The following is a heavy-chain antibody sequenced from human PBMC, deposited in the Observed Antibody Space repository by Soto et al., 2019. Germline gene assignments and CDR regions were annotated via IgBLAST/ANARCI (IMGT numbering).Heavy chain of an antibody. V-gene: IGHV3-7*02. CDR2: IKEDGSER. Sequence: EVQLVESGGGLVQPGGSLRLSCAASGFTLSSAWMTWVRQAPGKGLEWVANIKEDGSERYYVRSVEGRFTASRDNAKHSLYLQMDSLRAEDTAIYYCVRSYDFWGQGTQVTVSS. CDR1: GFTLSSAW. J-gene: IGHJ4*02. CDR3: VRSYDF.